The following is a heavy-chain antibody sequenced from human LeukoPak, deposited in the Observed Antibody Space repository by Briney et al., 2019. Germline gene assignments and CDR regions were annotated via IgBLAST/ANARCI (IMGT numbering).Heavy chain of an antibody. D-gene: IGHD3-10*01. Sequence: GGSLRLSCAASGFTFSSYGMHWVRQAPGKGLEWVANIKQDGSEKYYVDSVKGRFTISRDNAKNSLYLQMNSLRAEDTAVYYCARGGLRLLWFGELFPIDYWGQGTLVTVSS. J-gene: IGHJ4*02. V-gene: IGHV3-7*01. CDR1: GFTFSSYG. CDR2: IKQDGSEK. CDR3: ARGGLRLLWFGELFPIDY.